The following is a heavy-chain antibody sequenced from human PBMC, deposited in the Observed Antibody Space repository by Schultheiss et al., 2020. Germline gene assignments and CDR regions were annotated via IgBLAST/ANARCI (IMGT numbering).Heavy chain of an antibody. Sequence: GESLKISCAASGFTFSSYWMHWVRQAPGKGLVWVSRINSDGSSTSYADSVKGRFTISRDNAKNTLYLQMNSLRAEDTAVYYCARVGLAARFDYWGQGTLVTVSS. CDR1: GFTFSSYW. CDR3: ARVGLAARFDY. V-gene: IGHV3-74*01. J-gene: IGHJ4*02. D-gene: IGHD6-19*01. CDR2: INSDGSST.